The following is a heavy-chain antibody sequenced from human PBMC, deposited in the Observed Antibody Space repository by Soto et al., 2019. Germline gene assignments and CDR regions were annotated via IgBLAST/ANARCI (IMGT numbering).Heavy chain of an antibody. V-gene: IGHV4-34*01. J-gene: IGHJ6*02. CDR2: INHSGST. Sequence: PSETLSLTCAVYGGSFSGYYWSWIRQPPGKGLEWIGEINHSGSTNYNPSLKSRVTISVDTSKNQFSLKLSSVTAADTAVYYCARIAVPAASYYYYYGMDVWGQGTTVTVSS. CDR1: GGSFSGYY. CDR3: ARIAVPAASYYYYYGMDV. D-gene: IGHD2-2*01.